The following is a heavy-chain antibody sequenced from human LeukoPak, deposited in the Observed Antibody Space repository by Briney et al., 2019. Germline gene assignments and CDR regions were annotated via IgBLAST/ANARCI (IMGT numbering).Heavy chain of an antibody. V-gene: IGHV3-23*01. D-gene: IGHD4-17*01. J-gene: IGHJ4*02. Sequence: GGSLRLSCAASGFTFSTFAMIWVRQPPGKGLEWVSSIFPSGGEIHYADSVRGRFTISRDNSKSTLSLQMNSLRAEDTAVYYCARGHNIYGDYVAPDYWGQGTLVTVSS. CDR1: GFTFSTFA. CDR2: IFPSGGEI. CDR3: ARGHNIYGDYVAPDY.